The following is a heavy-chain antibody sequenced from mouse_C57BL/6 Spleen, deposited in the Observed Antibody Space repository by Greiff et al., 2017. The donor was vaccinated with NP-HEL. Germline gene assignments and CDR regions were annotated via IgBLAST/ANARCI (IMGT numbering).Heavy chain of an antibody. CDR2: IHPNSGST. D-gene: IGHD3-2*02. J-gene: IGHJ4*01. CDR1: GYTFTSYW. CDR3: ACVSSGYYYAMDY. Sequence: QVQLQQPGAELVKPGASVKLSCKASGYTFTSYWMHWVKQRPGQGLEWIGMIHPNSGSTNYNEKFKSKATLTVDKSSSTAYMQLSSLTSEDSAVYYCACVSSGYYYAMDYWGQGTSVTVSS. V-gene: IGHV1-64*01.